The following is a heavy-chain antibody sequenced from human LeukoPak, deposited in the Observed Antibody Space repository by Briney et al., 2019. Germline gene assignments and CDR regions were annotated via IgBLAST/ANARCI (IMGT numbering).Heavy chain of an antibody. J-gene: IGHJ4*02. CDR3: ARDSDIVVVPAAMGIDY. Sequence: ASVKVSCEASGYTFTSYYMHWVRQAPGQGLEWMGIINPSGGSTSYAQKFQGRVTMTRDTSTSTVYMELSSLRSEDTAVYYCARDSDIVVVPAAMGIDYWGQGTLVTVSS. D-gene: IGHD2-2*01. CDR1: GYTFTSYY. CDR2: INPSGGST. V-gene: IGHV1-46*01.